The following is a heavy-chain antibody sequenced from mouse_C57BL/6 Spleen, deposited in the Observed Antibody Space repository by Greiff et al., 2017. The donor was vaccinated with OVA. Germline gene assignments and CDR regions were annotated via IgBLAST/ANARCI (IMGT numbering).Heavy chain of an antibody. CDR2: IWRGGST. D-gene: IGHD1-1*01. CDR3: ARGLFVTTVVADAMDY. V-gene: IGHV2-5*01. Sequence: QVQLKESGPGLVQPSQSLSITCTVSGFSLTSYGVHWVRQSPGKGLEWLGVIWRGGSTDYNAAFMSRLSITKDNSKSQVFFKMNSLQADDTAIYYCARGLFVTTVVADAMDYWGQGTSVTVSS. J-gene: IGHJ4*01. CDR1: GFSLTSYG.